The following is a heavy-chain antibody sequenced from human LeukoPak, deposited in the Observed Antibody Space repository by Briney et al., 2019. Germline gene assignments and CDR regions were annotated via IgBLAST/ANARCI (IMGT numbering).Heavy chain of an antibody. J-gene: IGHJ4*02. Sequence: PSETLSLTCRYPGDSMLTFDWCSMPQPAGKGLEWVGQVFTSGTTAYSASLKSRLTISLDKSNNQVSLKLISATAADTAVYYCARHSPSGGYYFDSWGQGALVIVSS. D-gene: IGHD6-19*01. CDR2: VFTSGTT. V-gene: IGHV4-4*07. CDR1: GDSMLTFD. CDR3: ARHSPSGGYYFDS.